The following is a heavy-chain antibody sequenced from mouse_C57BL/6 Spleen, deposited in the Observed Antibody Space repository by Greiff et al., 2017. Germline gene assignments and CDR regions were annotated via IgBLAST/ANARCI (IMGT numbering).Heavy chain of an antibody. CDR3: ARVYDGYYV. D-gene: IGHD2-3*01. CDR1: GYTFTSYW. Sequence: QVQLQQPGAELVKPGASVKLSCKASGYTFTSYWMHWVKQRPGQGLEWIGMIHPNSGSTNYNEKFKSKATLTVDKSSSTAYMQLSSLTSEYSAVYYCARVYDGYYVWGQGTTLTVSS. CDR2: IHPNSGST. V-gene: IGHV1-64*01. J-gene: IGHJ2*01.